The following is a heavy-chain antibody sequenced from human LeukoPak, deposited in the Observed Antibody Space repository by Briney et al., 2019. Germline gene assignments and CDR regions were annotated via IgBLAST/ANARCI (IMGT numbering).Heavy chain of an antibody. CDR2: ISGSGGAT. CDR1: GFTFSSYA. J-gene: IGHJ6*02. V-gene: IGHV3-23*01. CDR3: AKDTAMAYYYGIEV. D-gene: IGHD5-18*01. Sequence: GGSLRLSCAASGFTFSSYAMNWVCQTPGKGLEWVSTISGSGGATYYSDSVKGRFAISRDNSKNTLYLQMNSLRVEDTAVYYCAKDTAMAYYYGIEVWGQGTTVTVS.